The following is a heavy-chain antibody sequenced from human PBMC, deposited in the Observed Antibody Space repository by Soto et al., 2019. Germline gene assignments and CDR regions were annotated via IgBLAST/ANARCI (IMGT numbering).Heavy chain of an antibody. J-gene: IGHJ4*02. Sequence: GGSLRLSCAASGFSFSTFDMSWVRQAPGKGLQCVSFIRGSDGTTYYADSVRGRFTISRDNSRNTLYLQMNSLRADDTALYYCAKGEWLDFWGRGTLVTVSS. CDR2: IRGSDGTT. CDR3: AKGEWLDF. CDR1: GFSFSTFD. D-gene: IGHD3-3*01. V-gene: IGHV3-23*01.